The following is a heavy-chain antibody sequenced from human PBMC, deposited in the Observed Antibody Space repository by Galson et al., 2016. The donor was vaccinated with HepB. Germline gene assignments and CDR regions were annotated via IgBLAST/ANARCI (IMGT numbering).Heavy chain of an antibody. V-gene: IGHV1-3*04. J-gene: IGHJ4*02. CDR2: TNNANGNT. D-gene: IGHD6-13*01. CDR3: AARGNSWPYY. Sequence: SVKVSCKASGYTFTSYAIHWVRQAPGQRLEWMGWTNNANGNTEYSQSFQGRVTFTRDTSASTAYMELSSLRSEDTAVYYCAARGNSWPYYWGQGTLVTVSS. CDR1: GYTFTSYA.